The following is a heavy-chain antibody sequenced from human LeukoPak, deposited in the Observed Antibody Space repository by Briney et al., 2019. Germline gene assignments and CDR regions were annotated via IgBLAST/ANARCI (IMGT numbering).Heavy chain of an antibody. Sequence: SETLSLTCAAYGVSFSGYYWSWIRQPPGKGLEWIGEINHSGSTNYNPSLKSRVTISVDTSKNQFSLKLSSVTAADTAVYYCARGRGYCSSTSCYPHYYGMDVWGKGTTVTVSS. CDR1: GVSFSGYY. CDR3: ARGRGYCSSTSCYPHYYGMDV. D-gene: IGHD2-2*01. V-gene: IGHV4-34*01. CDR2: INHSGST. J-gene: IGHJ6*04.